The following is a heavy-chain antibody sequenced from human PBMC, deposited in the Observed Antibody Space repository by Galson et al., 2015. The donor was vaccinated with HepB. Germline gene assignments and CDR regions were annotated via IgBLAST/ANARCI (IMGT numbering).Heavy chain of an antibody. J-gene: IGHJ4*02. CDR3: ARDLRRDGYNRGAGGY. CDR2: ISAYNGNT. V-gene: IGHV1-18*01. CDR1: GYTFTSYG. D-gene: IGHD5-24*01. Sequence: SVKVSCKASGYTFTSYGISWVRQAPGQGLEWMGWISAYNGNTNYAQKLQGRVTMTTDISTSTAYMELRSLRSDDTAVYCCARDLRRDGYNRGAGGYRGQGTLVTVSS.